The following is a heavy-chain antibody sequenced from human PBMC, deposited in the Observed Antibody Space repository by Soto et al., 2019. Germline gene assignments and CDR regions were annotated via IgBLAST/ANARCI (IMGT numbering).Heavy chain of an antibody. CDR2: IYSGGST. CDR1: GFTVSSNH. V-gene: IGHV3-66*01. D-gene: IGHD2-15*01. J-gene: IGHJ5*02. Sequence: EVQLVESGGGLVQPGGSLRLSCAASGFTVSSNHMSWVRQAPGKGLEWVSVIYSGGSTYFADSVKDRFSISRDNSKNTLHLQMNRLRAEDTAVYYCAREGRPWGQGTLVTVSS. CDR3: AREGRP.